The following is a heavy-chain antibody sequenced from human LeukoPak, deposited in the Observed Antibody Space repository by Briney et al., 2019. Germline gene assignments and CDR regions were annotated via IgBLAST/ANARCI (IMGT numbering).Heavy chain of an antibody. CDR2: MYLSGTT. CDR3: AGLVGRYSSGLYYYYFDY. Sequence: SETLSLTCTVSGGSIRSSYYYWGWIRQPPGKGLEWIGEMYLSGTTHSNPSVKSRVTISIDKSKNQFFLNLSSVTAADTAVYYCAGLVGRYSSGLYYYYFDYWGQGTLVTVSS. D-gene: IGHD3-22*01. J-gene: IGHJ4*02. CDR1: GGSIRSSYYY. V-gene: IGHV4-39*07.